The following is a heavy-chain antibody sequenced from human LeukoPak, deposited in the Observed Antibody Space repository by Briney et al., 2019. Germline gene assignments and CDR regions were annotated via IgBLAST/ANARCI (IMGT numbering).Heavy chain of an antibody. CDR3: AKDMHEMVYDTGFDY. CDR1: GFTFDEYA. V-gene: IGHV3-9*03. J-gene: IGHJ4*02. CDR2: ISWNSGSI. D-gene: IGHD2-8*01. Sequence: SLRLSCAASGFTFDEYAMNWVRQAPGKGLEWVSGISWNSGSIVYADSVKGGFTISRDKAKNSLYLQMNSLRAEDMALYYCAKDMHEMVYDTGFDYWGQGTLVTVSS.